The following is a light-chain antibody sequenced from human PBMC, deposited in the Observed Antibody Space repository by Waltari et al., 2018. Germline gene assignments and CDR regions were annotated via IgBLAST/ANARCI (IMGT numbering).Light chain of an antibody. CDR1: QSISSY. Sequence: DIQMTQSPSSLSAAVVDRVTITCRSSQSISSYLNWYQQKPGKAPNLLIYGASSLQSGVPSRFSGSGSGTDFTLTISSLQPEDFATYYCQQGYSTPLLTFGGGTKVEIK. J-gene: IGKJ4*01. CDR2: GAS. CDR3: QQGYSTPLLT. V-gene: IGKV1-39*01.